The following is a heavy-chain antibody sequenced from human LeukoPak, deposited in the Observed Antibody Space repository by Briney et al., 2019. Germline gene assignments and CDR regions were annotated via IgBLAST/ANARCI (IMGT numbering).Heavy chain of an antibody. CDR1: GESSFSSYY. CDR2: INHSGYT. V-gene: IGHV4-34*01. CDR3: SRQVVGNDY. D-gene: IGHD3-22*01. J-gene: IGHJ4*02. Sequence: PSETLSLTCAVYGESSFSSYYWSWIRQTPGGALEWIGEINHSGYTNYNPSLKSRVTLSIDTSKNQFSLRVTSVTAADTAVYYCSRQVVGNDYWGKGTLVTVSS.